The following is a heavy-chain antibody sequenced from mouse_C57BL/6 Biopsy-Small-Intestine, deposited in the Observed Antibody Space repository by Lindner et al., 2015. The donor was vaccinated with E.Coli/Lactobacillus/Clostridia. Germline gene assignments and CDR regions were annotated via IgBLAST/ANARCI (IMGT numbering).Heavy chain of an antibody. CDR3: ARDIGGGDHDSSRWWGMDV. Sequence: SVKVSCKASGYTFTTYAMHWVRQAPGQRLEWMGWINAGSANTKYSQKFQGRVTITRDTSASTAYMELSSLRSEDTAVYYCARDIGGGDHDSSRWWGMDVWGQGTTVTVSS. V-gene: IGHV1-84*02. D-gene: IGHD1-1*02. CDR2: INAGSANT. CDR1: GYTFTTYA. J-gene: IGHJ1*01.